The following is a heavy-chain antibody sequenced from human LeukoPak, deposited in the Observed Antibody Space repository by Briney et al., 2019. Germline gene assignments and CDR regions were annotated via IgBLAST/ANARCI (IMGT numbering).Heavy chain of an antibody. CDR2: ISSSGSTK. J-gene: IGHJ4*02. V-gene: IGHV3-11*04. CDR1: GFTFSNYY. CDR3: ARDSHKYGAGSYYPDY. D-gene: IGHD3-10*01. Sequence: GGSLRLSCAASGFTFSNYYVSWIRQAPGKGREWVSYISSSGSTKYYADSVEGRFTISRDNAKSSLYLQMYSLRADDTALFYCARDSHKYGAGSYYPDYWGQGTLVTVSS.